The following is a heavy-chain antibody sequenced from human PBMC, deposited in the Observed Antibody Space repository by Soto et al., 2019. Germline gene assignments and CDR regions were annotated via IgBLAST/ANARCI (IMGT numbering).Heavy chain of an antibody. CDR3: ARHGTETNRAPFDS. J-gene: IGHJ4*02. V-gene: IGHV3-21*04. D-gene: IGHD3-10*01. Sequence: EVQLVESGGGLVKPGGSLRLSCAASGFTFSSYSMNWVRQAPGKGLEWVSSISSSSSYIYYAYSVKGRFTISRHNAKSPLYLSNCCLYAEDTAVYYCARHGTETNRAPFDSWGQGTLVTVCS. CDR1: GFTFSSYS. CDR2: ISSSSSYI.